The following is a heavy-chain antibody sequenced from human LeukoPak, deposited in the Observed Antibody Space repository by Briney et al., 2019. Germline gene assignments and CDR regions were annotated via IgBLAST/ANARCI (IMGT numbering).Heavy chain of an antibody. CDR1: GYSFTSYR. CDR2: IYPYWTHP. Sequence: GGSPETSCKGFGYSFTSYRIGWVRQMPGKGLEWMGGIYPYWTHPRYSPSFQGQVTISADKSISTAYLQWISLKASDTAMYYCARGPITIIGVATPRIDFDYWGQGTLVTVSS. J-gene: IGHJ4*02. CDR3: ARGPITIIGVATPRIDFDY. D-gene: IGHD3-3*01. V-gene: IGHV5-51*01.